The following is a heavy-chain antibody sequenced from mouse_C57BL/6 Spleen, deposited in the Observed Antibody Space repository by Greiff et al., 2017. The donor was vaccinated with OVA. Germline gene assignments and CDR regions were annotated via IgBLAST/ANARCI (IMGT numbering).Heavy chain of an antibody. V-gene: IGHV1-80*01. CDR3: ARQLGLDYYFDY. Sequence: QVQLQQSGAELVKPGASVKISCKASGYAFSSYWMNWVKQRPGKGLEWIGQIYPGDGDTNYKGKFKGKATLTADKSSSTAYMQLSSLTSEDSAVYFCARQLGLDYYFDYWGQGTTLTVSS. CDR2: IYPGDGDT. J-gene: IGHJ2*01. D-gene: IGHD4-1*02. CDR1: GYAFSSYW.